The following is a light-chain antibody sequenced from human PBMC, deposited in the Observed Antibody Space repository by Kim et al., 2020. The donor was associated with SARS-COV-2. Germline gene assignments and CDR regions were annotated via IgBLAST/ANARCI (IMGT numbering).Light chain of an antibody. Sequence: AIRMTQSPSSFSASTGDRVTITCRASQGISSYLAWYQQKPGKAPKLLIYAAYTLQSGVPSRFSGSGSGTDFTLTISCLQSEDFATYCCQQYYSYPPTFCHATKVDIK. CDR1: QGISSY. J-gene: IGKJ1*01. CDR3: QQYYSYPPT. V-gene: IGKV1-8*01. CDR2: AAY.